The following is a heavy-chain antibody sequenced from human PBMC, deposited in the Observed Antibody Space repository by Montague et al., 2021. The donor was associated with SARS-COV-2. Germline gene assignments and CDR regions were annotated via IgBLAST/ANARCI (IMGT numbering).Heavy chain of an antibody. CDR2: IYYDGST. Sequence: SETLSLTCTVPGGSIRGYYWSWIRQTPGKGLEWIGYIYYDGSTNYNPSLKSRVTMSVDSSKNQFSLRLSSVTAADTAVYYCARYGSYFEHWGQGTLVTVSS. V-gene: IGHV4-59*03. J-gene: IGHJ4*02. CDR3: ARYGSYFEH. CDR1: GGSIRGYY. D-gene: IGHD1-26*01.